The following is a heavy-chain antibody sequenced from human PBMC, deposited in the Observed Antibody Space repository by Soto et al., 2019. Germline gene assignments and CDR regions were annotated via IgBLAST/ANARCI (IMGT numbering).Heavy chain of an antibody. Sequence: GGSLRLSCAASGFTFSSYAMSWVRQAPGKGLEWVSAISGSGGSTYYADSVKGRFTISRDNSKNTLYLQMNSLRAEDTAVYYCAKEHPMVRGVIPYYYYYYMDVWGKGTTVTVSS. V-gene: IGHV3-23*01. CDR3: AKEHPMVRGVIPYYYYYYMDV. CDR2: ISGSGGST. CDR1: GFTFSSYA. D-gene: IGHD3-10*01. J-gene: IGHJ6*03.